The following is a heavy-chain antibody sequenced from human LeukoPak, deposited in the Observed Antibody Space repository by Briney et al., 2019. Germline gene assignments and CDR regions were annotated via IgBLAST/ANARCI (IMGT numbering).Heavy chain of an antibody. CDR2: ISYDGSNK. D-gene: IGHD2/OR15-2a*01. Sequence: PGGSLRLSCAASGFTFSSYGMHWVRQAPGKGLEWVAVISYDGSNKYYADSVKGRFTISRDNSKNTLYLQMNSLRAEDTAVYYCATTFDTGYWGQGTLVTVSS. CDR1: GFTFSSYG. J-gene: IGHJ4*02. V-gene: IGHV3-30*03. CDR3: ATTFDTGY.